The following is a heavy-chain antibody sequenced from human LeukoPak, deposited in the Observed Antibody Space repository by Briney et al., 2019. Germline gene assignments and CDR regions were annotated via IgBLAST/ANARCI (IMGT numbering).Heavy chain of an antibody. CDR1: GFTFSSNA. Sequence: GGSLRLSCAASGFTFSSNAMSWVRQAPGKGLEWVSYISSSSSTIYYADSVKGRFTISRDNAKNSLYLQMNSLRAEDTAVYYCARDRGFGELWGDWGQGTLVTVSS. J-gene: IGHJ4*02. D-gene: IGHD3-10*01. CDR3: ARDRGFGELWGD. V-gene: IGHV3-48*01. CDR2: ISSSSSTI.